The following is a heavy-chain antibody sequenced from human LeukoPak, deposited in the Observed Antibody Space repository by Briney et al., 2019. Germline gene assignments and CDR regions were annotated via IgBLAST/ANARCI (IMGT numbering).Heavy chain of an antibody. V-gene: IGHV3-30*18. J-gene: IGHJ6*02. Sequence: GGSLRLSCAASGFTFSSYGMHWVRQAPGKGLEWAAVISYDGSNKYYADSVKGRFTISRDNSKNTLYLQMNSLRAEDTAVYYCAKDRTTGKTGYYYGMDVWGQGTTVTVSS. D-gene: IGHD1-1*01. CDR3: AKDRTTGKTGYYYGMDV. CDR2: ISYDGSNK. CDR1: GFTFSSYG.